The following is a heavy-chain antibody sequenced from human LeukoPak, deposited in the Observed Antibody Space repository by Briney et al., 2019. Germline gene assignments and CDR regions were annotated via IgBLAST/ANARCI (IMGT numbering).Heavy chain of an antibody. CDR2: IYPGDSDT. V-gene: IGHV5-51*01. J-gene: IGHJ3*02. D-gene: IGHD1-26*01. CDR3: ARRSPGGAFDI. CDR1: GYSFTNYW. Sequence: GESLKISCQASGYSFTNYWIGWVRQMPGKGPEWMGIIYPGDSDTRYSPSFQGQVTISADKSISTAYLQWSSLKASDTAMYYCARRSPGGAFDIWGQGTMVTVSS.